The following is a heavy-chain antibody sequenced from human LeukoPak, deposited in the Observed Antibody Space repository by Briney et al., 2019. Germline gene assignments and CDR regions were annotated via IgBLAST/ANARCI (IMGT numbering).Heavy chain of an antibody. J-gene: IGHJ4*02. D-gene: IGHD4-17*01. CDR3: ARSNDNGDYYFDS. CDR1: GVSISSYY. Sequence: SETLSLTCSVSGVSISSYYWNWIRQPAGTGLEWIGRIYRSGSTNYSPSLKSRISMSIDTSNSQFSLKLSSVTAADTAAYYCARSNDNGDYYFDSWGQGTLVTVSS. V-gene: IGHV4-4*07. CDR2: IYRSGST.